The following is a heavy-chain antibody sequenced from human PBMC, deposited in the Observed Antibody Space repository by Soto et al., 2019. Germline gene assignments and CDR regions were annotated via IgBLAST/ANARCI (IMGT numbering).Heavy chain of an antibody. CDR2: ISYDGSNK. V-gene: IGHV3-30*18. CDR1: GFTFSSYG. J-gene: IGHJ4*02. CDR3: AKDRPIWLLDY. D-gene: IGHD3-9*01. Sequence: QVQLVESGGGVVQPGRSLRLSCAASGFTFSSYGMHWVRQAPGKGLEWVAVISYDGSNKYYADSVKGRFTISRDNSKNMLDLQMNSLSAEDTAVYYCAKDRPIWLLDYRGQGTLVTVSS.